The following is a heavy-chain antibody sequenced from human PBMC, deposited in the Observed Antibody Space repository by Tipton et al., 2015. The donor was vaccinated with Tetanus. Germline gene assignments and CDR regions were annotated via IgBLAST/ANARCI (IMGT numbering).Heavy chain of an antibody. CDR1: GGSISSYY. CDR2: IYYSGST. Sequence: LRLSCTVSGGSISSYYWSWIRQPPGKGLEWIGYIYYSGSTNYNPSLKSRVTISVDTSKNQFSLKLSSVTAADTAVYYCARLGYDILAGYHYGYWGQGTPVPVSS. V-gene: IGHV4-59*08. D-gene: IGHD3-9*01. CDR3: ARLGYDILAGYHYGY. J-gene: IGHJ4*02.